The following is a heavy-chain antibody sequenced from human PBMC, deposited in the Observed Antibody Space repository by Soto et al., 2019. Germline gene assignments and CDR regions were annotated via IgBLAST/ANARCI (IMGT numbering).Heavy chain of an antibody. CDR1: GFTFSSYG. J-gene: IGHJ4*02. V-gene: IGHV3-33*01. D-gene: IGHD3-22*01. CDR2: IWYDGSNK. CDR3: ARDNYYDSSGPFDC. Sequence: QVQLVESGGGVVQPGRSLRLSCAASGFTFSSYGMHWVRQAPGKGLEWVAVIWYDGSNKYYADSVKGRFTISRDNSKNTLYLQMNSLRAEDTAVYYCARDNYYDSSGPFDCWGQGTLVTVSS.